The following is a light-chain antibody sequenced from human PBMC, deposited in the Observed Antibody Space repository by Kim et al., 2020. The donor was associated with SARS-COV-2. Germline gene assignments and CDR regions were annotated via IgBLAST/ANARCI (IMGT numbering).Light chain of an antibody. CDR3: QSYDSSLSGSGV. CDR1: SSNIGAGYD. J-gene: IGLJ3*02. CDR2: GNS. Sequence: VTTSCTGNSSNIGAGYDVHWYQQFPGTAPKLLIYGNSNRPSGVPDRFSGSQSGTSASLAITGLQAEDEADYYCQSYDSSLSGSGVFGGGTQLTVL. V-gene: IGLV1-40*01.